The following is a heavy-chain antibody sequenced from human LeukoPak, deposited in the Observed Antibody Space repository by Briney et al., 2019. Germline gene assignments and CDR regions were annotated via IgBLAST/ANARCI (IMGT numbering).Heavy chain of an antibody. CDR2: IRSKANSYAT. CDR3: TRHRDLGLMVYAIRYYYYMDV. CDR1: GFTFSGPA. J-gene: IGHJ6*03. Sequence: GGSLRLSCAASGFTFSGPAMHWVRQASGKGLEWVGRIRSKANSYATAYAASVKGRFTISRDDSKNTAYLQMNSLKTGDTAVYYCTRHRDLGLMVYAIRYYYYMDVWGKGTTVTVSS. D-gene: IGHD2-8*01. V-gene: IGHV3-73*01.